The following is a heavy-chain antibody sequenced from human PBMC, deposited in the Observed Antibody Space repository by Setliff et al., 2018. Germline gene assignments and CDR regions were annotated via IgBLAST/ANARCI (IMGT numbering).Heavy chain of an antibody. D-gene: IGHD3-16*01. V-gene: IGHV3-23*01. Sequence: GGSLRLSCAASGFTFGDYGLSWVRQGPGKGLEWVSAITASGGSTYYADSVKGRFTISRDNSKNMLYLQMNSLRAEDTALYYCAKVPTWGSVDYWGQGTLVTVSS. CDR3: AKVPTWGSVDY. J-gene: IGHJ4*02. CDR2: ITASGGST. CDR1: GFTFGDYG.